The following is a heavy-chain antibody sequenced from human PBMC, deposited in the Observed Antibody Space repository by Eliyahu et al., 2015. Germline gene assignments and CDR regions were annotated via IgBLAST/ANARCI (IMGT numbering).Heavy chain of an antibody. CDR1: GGSFSGYY. CDR2: INHSGST. J-gene: IGHJ4*02. V-gene: IGHV4-34*01. Sequence: QVQLQQWGAGLLKPXEXLSLTCAVYGGSFSGYYWSWIRQPPGKGLEWIGEINHSGSTTYNPSLKSRVTISVDRSKNQFSLKLSSVTAADTAVYYCASAPQYEYDSSGSSGYWGQGTLVTVSS. D-gene: IGHD3-22*01. CDR3: ASAPQYEYDSSGSSGY.